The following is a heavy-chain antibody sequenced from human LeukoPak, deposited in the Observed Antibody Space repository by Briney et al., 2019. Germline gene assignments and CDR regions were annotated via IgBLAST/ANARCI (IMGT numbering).Heavy chain of an antibody. V-gene: IGHV3-23*01. CDR1: GITFSSYA. Sequence: GGSLRLSCVASGITFSSYAMSWVRQAPGKRLEWVSGISGSGDSTYKADSVKGRFTISRDNSKNTLYLQMKSLRAEDTAVYYCARELAALPSSGFDYWGQGTLVTVSS. J-gene: IGHJ4*02. CDR2: ISGSGDST. D-gene: IGHD6-6*01. CDR3: ARELAALPSSGFDY.